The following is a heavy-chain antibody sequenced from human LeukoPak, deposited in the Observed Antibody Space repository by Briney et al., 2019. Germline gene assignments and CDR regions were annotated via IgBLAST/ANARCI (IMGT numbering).Heavy chain of an antibody. CDR2: INHRGST. CDR3: ARLSGSYSELFDY. V-gene: IGHV4-34*01. CDR1: GGSLSGYY. Sequence: SETLSLTCTVYGGSLSGYYWNWIRQPPGKGLEWIGEINHRGSTNYNPSLKSRVTISVDTSKNQFSLKLSSVTAADTAVYYCARLSGSYSELFDYWGQGTLVTVSS. J-gene: IGHJ4*02. D-gene: IGHD1-26*01.